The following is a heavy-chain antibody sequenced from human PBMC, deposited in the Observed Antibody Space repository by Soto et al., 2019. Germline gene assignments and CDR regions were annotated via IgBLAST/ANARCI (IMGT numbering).Heavy chain of an antibody. CDR2: INHSGST. Sequence: LSLTCAVYGGSFSGYYWTWIRQPPGTGLEWIGEINHSGSTNYNPSLKSRVTISVDTSKNHFSLKLSSVTAADTAVYYCARVFSDSSSFFDPWAREPWSPSPQ. J-gene: IGHJ5*02. D-gene: IGHD6-13*01. CDR3: ARVFSDSSSFFDP. V-gene: IGHV4-34*01. CDR1: GGSFSGYY.